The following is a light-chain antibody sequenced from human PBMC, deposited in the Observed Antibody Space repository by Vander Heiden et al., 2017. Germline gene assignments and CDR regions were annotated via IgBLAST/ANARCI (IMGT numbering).Light chain of an antibody. CDR1: QDISNY. J-gene: IGKJ4*01. Sequence: DIQMTQSPSSLSASVGDRDTITCQASQDISNYLNWYQQKPGKAPKLLLYDASNLETGVPTRFSGSGSGTDFTFTISSLQPEDIATYYCQQYDNLPLTFGGGTKVEIK. CDR2: DAS. V-gene: IGKV1-33*01. CDR3: QQYDNLPLT.